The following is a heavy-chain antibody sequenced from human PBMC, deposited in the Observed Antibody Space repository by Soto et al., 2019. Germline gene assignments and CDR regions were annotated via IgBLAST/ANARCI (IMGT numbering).Heavy chain of an antibody. CDR3: AKDSGRVPLADALDA. CDR1: GFTFSSCA. D-gene: IGHD3-10*01. J-gene: IGHJ6*02. Sequence: PGGSLRLSCAASGFTFSSCAMTWVRQAPGKGLEWVSAISGGSSGTYYADSVKGRFTISRDNSKNTLYLQMNSLRAEDAAVYYCAKDSGRVPLADALDAWGQGTTVTVSS. V-gene: IGHV3-23*01. CDR2: ISGGSSGT.